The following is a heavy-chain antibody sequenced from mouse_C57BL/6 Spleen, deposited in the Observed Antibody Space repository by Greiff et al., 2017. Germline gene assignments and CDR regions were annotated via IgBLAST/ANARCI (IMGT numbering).Heavy chain of an antibody. J-gene: IGHJ1*03. V-gene: IGHV1-15*01. D-gene: IGHD1-1*01. CDR3: SATGVPGYWYFDV. CDR1: GYTFTDYE. Sequence: VQLQQSGAELVRPGASVTLSCKASGYTFTDYEMHWVKQTPVHGLEWIGAIDPETGGTAYNQKFKGKAILTADKSSSTAYMELHSLPSEDSAVDYCSATGVPGYWYFDVWGTGTTVTVSS. CDR2: IDPETGGT.